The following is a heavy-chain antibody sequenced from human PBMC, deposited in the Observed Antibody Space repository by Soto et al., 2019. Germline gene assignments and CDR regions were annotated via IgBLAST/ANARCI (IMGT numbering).Heavy chain of an antibody. CDR3: ARHDYGDQHAEYFQH. V-gene: IGHV5-51*01. CDR2: FSPGDSDT. D-gene: IGHD4-17*01. J-gene: IGHJ1*01. CDR1: GYSFTSYW. Sequence: GESLKISCKGSGYSFTSYWIGWVRQMPGKGLEWMGIFSPGDSDTRYSPSFQGQVTISADKSISTAYLQWSSLKASDTAMYYCARHDYGDQHAEYFQHWGQGTLVTVSS.